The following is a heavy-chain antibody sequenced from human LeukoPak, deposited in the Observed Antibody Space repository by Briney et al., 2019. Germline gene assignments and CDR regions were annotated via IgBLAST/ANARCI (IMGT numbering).Heavy chain of an antibody. CDR3: AREGVDIVVVPAAIPYNWFDP. CDR1: GHTFTSYY. V-gene: IGHV1-46*01. Sequence: ASVKVSCKASGHTFTSYYMHWVRQAPGQGLEWMGIINPSGGSTSYAQKFQGRVTMTRDTSTSTVYMELSSLRSEDTAVYYCAREGVDIVVVPAAIPYNWFDPWGQGTLVTVSS. J-gene: IGHJ5*02. CDR2: INPSGGST. D-gene: IGHD2-2*03.